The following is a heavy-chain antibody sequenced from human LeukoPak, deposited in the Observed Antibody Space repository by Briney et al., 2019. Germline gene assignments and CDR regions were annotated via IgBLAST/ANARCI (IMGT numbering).Heavy chain of an antibody. Sequence: GGSLRLSCAASGFTFSSYWMHWVRQAPGKGLVWVSRINSDGSSTSYADSAKGRFTISRDNAKNTLYLQMNSLRAEDTAVYYCARVILGSRDFDYWGQGTLVTVSS. CDR3: ARVILGSRDFDY. CDR1: GFTFSSYW. V-gene: IGHV3-74*01. J-gene: IGHJ4*02. D-gene: IGHD3-16*02. CDR2: INSDGSST.